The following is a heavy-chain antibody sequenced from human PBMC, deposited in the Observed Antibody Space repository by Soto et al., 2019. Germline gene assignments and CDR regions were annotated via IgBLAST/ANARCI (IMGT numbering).Heavy chain of an antibody. CDR1: GGSISSSNW. CDR2: IYHSGST. CDR3: ARSNYGDYGAQPDH. Sequence: SETLSLTCAVSGGSISSSNWWSWVRQPPGKGLQWIGEIYHSGSTNYIPSLKSRVIISVDTSKNQFSLKLISVTDADTAVYYCARSNYGDYGAQPDHWGQGTPVTVSS. V-gene: IGHV4-4*02. D-gene: IGHD4-17*01. J-gene: IGHJ4*02.